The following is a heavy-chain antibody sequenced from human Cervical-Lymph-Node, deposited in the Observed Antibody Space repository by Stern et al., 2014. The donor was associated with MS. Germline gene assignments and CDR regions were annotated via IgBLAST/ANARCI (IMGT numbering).Heavy chain of an antibody. CDR2: ISFDGSQE. CDR1: GFMFDKYA. V-gene: IGHV3-30-3*01. D-gene: IGHD3-10*01. CDR3: ARIPFGSGTLDY. J-gene: IGHJ4*02. Sequence: VQLEESGGGVVQPGRSLRLSCVASGFMFDKYAIHWVRQAPGKGLEWVAVISFDGSQEFYADSVRGRFTISRDNSKNTVYMQLNSLRTEDTAVYYCARIPFGSGTLDYWGQGALVTVSS.